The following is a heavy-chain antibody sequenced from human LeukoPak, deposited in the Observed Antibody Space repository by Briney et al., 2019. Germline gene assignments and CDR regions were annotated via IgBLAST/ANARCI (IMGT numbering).Heavy chain of an antibody. CDR2: ISSGSSTI. V-gene: IGHV3-48*01. Sequence: GGSLRLSCAASGFAFSGYSMNWVRQAPGKGLEWVSYISSGSSTIFYADSVKGRFTISRDNAKSSLLLQMNSLRAEDTAVYYCARSRTGNYFDYWGQGTLVTVSS. D-gene: IGHD2-8*02. CDR3: ARSRTGNYFDY. J-gene: IGHJ4*02. CDR1: GFAFSGYS.